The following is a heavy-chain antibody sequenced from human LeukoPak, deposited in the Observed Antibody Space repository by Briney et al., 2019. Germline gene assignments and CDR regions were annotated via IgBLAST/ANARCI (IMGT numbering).Heavy chain of an antibody. Sequence: GGSLRLSCAASGFSFSVSAMHWVRQASGKGLEWVCRIRSKGKNYTTTYAAWVKGRFTISRDDSKNTAYLQMNSLKTEDTAVYYCTSPNRLPPNGGDWWGRGTLVTVSS. CDR3: TSPNRLPPNGGDW. CDR2: IRSKGKNYTT. J-gene: IGHJ4*02. D-gene: IGHD2-21*02. V-gene: IGHV3-73*01. CDR1: GFSFSVSA.